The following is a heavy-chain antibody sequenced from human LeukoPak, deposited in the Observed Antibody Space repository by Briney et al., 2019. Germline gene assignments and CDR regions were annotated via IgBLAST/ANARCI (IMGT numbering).Heavy chain of an antibody. J-gene: IGHJ4*02. D-gene: IGHD3-22*01. Sequence: GGSLRLSCAASRFTVSSNYMSWVRQAPGKGLEWVSIIYSDDTTYYADSVKGRFTISRDSSKNTLYLQMNSLRAEDTAVYYCARDSRVGYDTSAYWYFDYWGQGTLVTVSS. CDR2: IYSDDTT. CDR3: ARDSRVGYDTSAYWYFDY. CDR1: RFTVSSNY. V-gene: IGHV3-53*01.